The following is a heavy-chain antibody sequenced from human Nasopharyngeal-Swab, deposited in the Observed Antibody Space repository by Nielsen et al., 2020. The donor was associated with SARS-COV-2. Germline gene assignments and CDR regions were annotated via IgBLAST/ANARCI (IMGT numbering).Heavy chain of an antibody. Sequence: WVRQAPGQGLEWMGWISAYNGNTNYAQKLQGRVTMTTDTSTSTAHMELSRLRSDDTAVYYCARAAKGYCSSTSCYPIPEYYYYYMDVWGKGTTVTVSS. CDR3: ARAAKGYCSSTSCYPIPEYYYYYMDV. V-gene: IGHV1-18*01. J-gene: IGHJ6*03. D-gene: IGHD2-2*01. CDR2: ISAYNGNT.